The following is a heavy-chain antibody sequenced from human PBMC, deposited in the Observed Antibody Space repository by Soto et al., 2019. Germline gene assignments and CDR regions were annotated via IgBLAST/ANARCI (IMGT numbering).Heavy chain of an antibody. V-gene: IGHV4-34*01. Sequence: SETLSLTCVVHSASFSGYYWSWIRQSPGKGREWIGGVDDGGASEYDPSLRSRVTISADRSKNQFSLTLTSVSAAVTAVYYCTRGLIGRTSYYYGMDVWGQGTTVTVSS. CDR2: VDDGGAS. CDR1: SASFSGYY. CDR3: TRGLIGRTSYYYGMDV. J-gene: IGHJ6*02. D-gene: IGHD3-16*01.